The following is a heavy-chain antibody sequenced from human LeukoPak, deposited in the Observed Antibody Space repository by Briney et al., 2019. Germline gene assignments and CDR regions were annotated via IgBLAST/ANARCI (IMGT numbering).Heavy chain of an antibody. Sequence: ASVKVSCKASGYAFTGYYMHWVRQAPGQGLEWMGWINPNSGGTNYAQKFQGWVTMTRDTSISTAYMELSRLRSDDTAVYYCAREATNYYDSSLFDYWGQGTLVTVSS. CDR1: GYAFTGYY. CDR2: INPNSGGT. J-gene: IGHJ4*02. CDR3: AREATNYYDSSLFDY. D-gene: IGHD3-22*01. V-gene: IGHV1-2*04.